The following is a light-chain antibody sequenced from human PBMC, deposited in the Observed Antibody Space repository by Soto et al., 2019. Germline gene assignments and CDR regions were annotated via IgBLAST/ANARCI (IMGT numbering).Light chain of an antibody. V-gene: IGLV2-23*01. Sequence: QSALTQPASVSGSPGQSITTSCTGTSSDVGSYNLVSWYQQHPGKAPKLMIYEASKRPSGVSNRFSGSKSGNTASLTISGLQAEDEADYYCCSYAGSSAVVFGGGTKATVL. CDR1: SSDVGSYNL. CDR3: CSYAGSSAVV. CDR2: EAS. J-gene: IGLJ2*01.